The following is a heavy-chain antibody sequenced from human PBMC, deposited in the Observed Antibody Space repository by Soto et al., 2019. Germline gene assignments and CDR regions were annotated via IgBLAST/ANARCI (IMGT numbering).Heavy chain of an antibody. CDR3: AKGGDSVRSLFDY. D-gene: IGHD3-10*01. CDR2: IIPIFGTA. Sequence: SVKFSCKASGYTFTSYGISWVRQAPGQGLEWMGGIIPIFGTANYAQKFQGRVTITADESTSTAYMELNSLRAEDTAVYYCAKGGDSVRSLFDYWGQGTLVTVSS. J-gene: IGHJ5*01. V-gene: IGHV1-69*13. CDR1: GYTFTSYG.